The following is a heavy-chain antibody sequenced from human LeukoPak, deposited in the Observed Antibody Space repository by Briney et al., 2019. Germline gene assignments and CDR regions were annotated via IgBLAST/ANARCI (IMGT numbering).Heavy chain of an antibody. J-gene: IGHJ4*02. D-gene: IGHD6-13*01. V-gene: IGHV3-33*01. CDR2: IWYDGSNK. CDR1: GFTFSSYG. CDR3: ARDRAAADLDY. Sequence: PGGSLRLSCAASGFTFSSYGMHWVRQAPGKGLEWVAVIWYDGSNKFYADSVKGRFTISRDNSKNTLYLQMNSLRAADTAVYYCARDRAAADLDYWGQGTLVTVSS.